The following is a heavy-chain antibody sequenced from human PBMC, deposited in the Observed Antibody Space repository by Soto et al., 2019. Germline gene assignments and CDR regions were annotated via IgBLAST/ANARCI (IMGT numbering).Heavy chain of an antibody. J-gene: IGHJ4*02. CDR1: GFTFSSYA. Sequence: GGSLRLSCAASGFTFSSYAMHWVRQAPGKGLEWVAVISYDGSNKYYADSVKGRFTISRDNSKNTLYLQMNSLRAEDTAVYYCARDPLVGDTHYFDYWGQGNLVTVSS. V-gene: IGHV3-30-3*01. D-gene: IGHD2-2*02. CDR2: ISYDGSNK. CDR3: ARDPLVGDTHYFDY.